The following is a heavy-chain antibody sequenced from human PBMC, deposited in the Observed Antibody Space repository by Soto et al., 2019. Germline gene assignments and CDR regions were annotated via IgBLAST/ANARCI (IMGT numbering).Heavy chain of an antibody. D-gene: IGHD3-22*01. V-gene: IGHV1-58*01. CDR1: GFTFTSSA. J-gene: IGHJ6*02. CDR3: AAGGERYYYDSSGYSRSSYYYYGMDV. CDR2: IVVGSGNT. Sequence: SVKVSCKASGFTFTSSAVQWVRQARGQRLEWIGWIVVGSGNTNYAQKFQERVTITRDMSTSTAYMELSSLRSEDTAVYYCAAGGERYYYDSSGYSRSSYYYYGMDVWGQ.